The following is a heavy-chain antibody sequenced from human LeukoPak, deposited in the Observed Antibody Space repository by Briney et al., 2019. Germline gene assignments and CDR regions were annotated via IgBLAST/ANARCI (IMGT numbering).Heavy chain of an antibody. CDR2: IYSGGST. CDR1: GFTVSSNY. Sequence: GGSLRLSCAAPGFTVSSNYMSWVRQAPGKGLEWVSVIYSGGSTYYADSVKGRFTISRDNSKNTLYLQMNSLRAEDTAVYYCARVRRYYFDYWGQGTLVTVSS. V-gene: IGHV3-66*01. CDR3: ARVRRYYFDY. J-gene: IGHJ4*02.